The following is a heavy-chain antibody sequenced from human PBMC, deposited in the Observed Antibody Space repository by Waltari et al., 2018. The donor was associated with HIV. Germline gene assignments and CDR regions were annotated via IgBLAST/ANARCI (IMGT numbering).Heavy chain of an antibody. CDR3: ARALGYNSSPGDS. J-gene: IGHJ5*01. CDR2: INPNNGGT. Sequence: QVQLVQSGAEVKKPGASVKVSCKASGYIFNGYYIHWVRQAPGQGLEWMGRINPNNGGTNYAEKFQGRVTMTRDTSINTAYLELSRLRSDDTAVYYCARALGYNSSPGDSWGQGALVSVSS. CDR1: GYIFNGYY. V-gene: IGHV1-2*06. D-gene: IGHD3-10*01.